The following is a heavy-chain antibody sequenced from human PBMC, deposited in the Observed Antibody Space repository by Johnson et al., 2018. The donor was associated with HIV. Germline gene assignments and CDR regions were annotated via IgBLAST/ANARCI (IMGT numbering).Heavy chain of an antibody. CDR2: ISYDGSNK. D-gene: IGHD3-16*01. CDR1: GFTFSSYA. CDR3: AGGGGSDCFDY. V-gene: IGHV3-30-3*01. Sequence: QVQLVESGGGVVQPGRSLRLSCAASGFTFSSYAMHWVRQAPGKGLEWVAVISYDGSNKYYADSVKGRFTISRDNSKNTLYLQMNSLRAEDTAVYYCAGGGGSDCFDYWGQGKMVTVSS. J-gene: IGHJ3*01.